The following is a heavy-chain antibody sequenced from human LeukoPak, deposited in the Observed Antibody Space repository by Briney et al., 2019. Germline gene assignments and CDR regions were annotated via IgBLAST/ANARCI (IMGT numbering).Heavy chain of an antibody. Sequence: SETLSLTCTVSGYSISSGYYWGWIRQPPGKGLEWIGSIYHSGSTYYNPSLKSRVTISVDTSKNQFSLKLSSMTDAYTAEYCCAREGPTSFSDYWGQGTLVTVSS. CDR1: GYSISSGYY. D-gene: IGHD1-1*01. CDR2: IYHSGST. V-gene: IGHV4-38-2*02. CDR3: AREGPTSFSDY. J-gene: IGHJ4*02.